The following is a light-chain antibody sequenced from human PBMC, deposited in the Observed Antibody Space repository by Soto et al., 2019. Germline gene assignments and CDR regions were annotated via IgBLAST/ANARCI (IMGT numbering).Light chain of an antibody. CDR3: QQYDNLPSIT. CDR2: DAS. CDR1: QDISNY. V-gene: IGKV1-33*01. Sequence: DIQMTQSPSSLSASVGDRVTITCQASQDISNYLNWYQQKPGKAPKLLIYDASNLETGVPSRFSGSVSGTDFTFTISSLQPEDIATYYWQQYDNLPSITFGQGTRLEIK. J-gene: IGKJ5*01.